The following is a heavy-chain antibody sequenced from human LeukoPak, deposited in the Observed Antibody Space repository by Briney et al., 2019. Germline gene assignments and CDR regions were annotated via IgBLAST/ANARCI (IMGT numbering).Heavy chain of an antibody. J-gene: IGHJ4*02. V-gene: IGHV4-59*01. Sequence: SETLSLTCTVSGGSISSCYWTWIRQPPGKGLEWIGYIYYSGSTNYNPSLKSRVTISVDTSKNQFSLKLSSVTAADTAVYYCARGLYGDYEHYFDYWGQGTLVTVSS. CDR2: IYYSGST. CDR1: GGSISSCY. D-gene: IGHD4-17*01. CDR3: ARGLYGDYEHYFDY.